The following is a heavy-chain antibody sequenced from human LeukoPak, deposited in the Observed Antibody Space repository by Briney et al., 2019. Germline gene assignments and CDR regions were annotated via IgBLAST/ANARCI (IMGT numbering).Heavy chain of an antibody. CDR1: GYTFTGYY. J-gene: IGHJ3*02. V-gene: IGHV1-8*03. CDR3: ARGRRDVFDI. CDR2: MNPHSDNT. Sequence: ASVKVSCKASGYTFTGYYMHWVRQAPGQGLEWMGWMNPHSDNTGYAQKFMGRITPTRNTSTSVAYMELTNLRSEDTAVYFCARGRRDVFDIWGQGTTVIVS.